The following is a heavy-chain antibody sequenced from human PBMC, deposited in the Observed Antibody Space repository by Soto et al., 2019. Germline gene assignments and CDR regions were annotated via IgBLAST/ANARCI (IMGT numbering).Heavy chain of an antibody. CDR2: ISYTSTTI. CDR3: ARDKGLPGLLSH. Sequence: VRTMRLCCAASGFTFSTYSMNWVRQAPGKGLEWVSYISYTSTTIYYADSVRGRFTISRDNAKNSLFLQMNSLRDEDTAVYYCARDKGLPGLLSHSGQGALSTVSA. D-gene: IGHD2-21*01. J-gene: IGHJ4*02. CDR1: GFTFSTYS. V-gene: IGHV3-48*02.